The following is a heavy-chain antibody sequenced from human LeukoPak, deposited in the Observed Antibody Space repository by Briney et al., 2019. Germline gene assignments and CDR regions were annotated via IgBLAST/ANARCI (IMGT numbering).Heavy chain of an antibody. Sequence: PSETLSLTCTVSGGSISSSSYYWGWIRQPPGKGLEWIGSMSYSGSTYYNSSLKSRVTISADTSRNQFSLKLNSVTAADTAVYYCARAFEIIPQFDSWGQGTLVTVSS. CDR1: GGSISSSSYY. CDR3: ARAFEIIPQFDS. D-gene: IGHD2-21*01. J-gene: IGHJ4*02. V-gene: IGHV4-39*07. CDR2: MSYSGST.